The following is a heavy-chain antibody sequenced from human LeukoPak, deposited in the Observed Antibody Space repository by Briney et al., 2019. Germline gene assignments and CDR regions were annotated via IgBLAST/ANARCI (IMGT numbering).Heavy chain of an antibody. CDR3: AKSVDFDWLKDY. CDR2: ISGSGGST. Sequence: GGSLRLSCAASGLTFSSYAMSWVRQAPGKGLEWVSAISGSGGSTYYADSVKGRFTISRDNSKNTLYLQMNSLRAEDTAVYYCAKSVDFDWLKDYWGQGTLVTVSS. V-gene: IGHV3-23*01. D-gene: IGHD3-9*01. J-gene: IGHJ4*02. CDR1: GLTFSSYA.